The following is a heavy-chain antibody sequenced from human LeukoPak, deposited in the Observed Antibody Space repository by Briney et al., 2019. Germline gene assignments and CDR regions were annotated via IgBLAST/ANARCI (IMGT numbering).Heavy chain of an antibody. CDR3: ARDDVGRRYDY. Sequence: SQTLSLTCAISGDSVFSSTAAWNWSRQSPSRGLEWLGRTYYRSNWINEYAISVRGLIAINPDTSKNQCSLQLNSVTPEDTAVYFCARDDVGRRYDYWGQGIRVTVSS. D-gene: IGHD1-26*01. J-gene: IGHJ4*02. CDR1: GDSVFSSTAA. V-gene: IGHV6-1*01. CDR2: TYYRSNWIN.